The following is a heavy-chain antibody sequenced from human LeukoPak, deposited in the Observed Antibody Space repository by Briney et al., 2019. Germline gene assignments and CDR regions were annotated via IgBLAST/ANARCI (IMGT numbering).Heavy chain of an antibody. CDR3: ARDLLTPPDY. D-gene: IGHD4-23*01. CDR2: IYYSGST. Sequence: SETLSLTCTVSGGSISSSSYYWGWIRQPPGKGLEWIGSIYYSGSTYYNPSLKSRVTISVDTSKNQFSLKLSSVTAADTAMYYCARDLLTPPDYWGQGTLVTVSS. CDR1: GGSISSSSYY. J-gene: IGHJ4*02. V-gene: IGHV4-39*07.